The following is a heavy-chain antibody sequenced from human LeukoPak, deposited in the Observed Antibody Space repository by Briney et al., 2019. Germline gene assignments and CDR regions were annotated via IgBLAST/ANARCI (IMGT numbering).Heavy chain of an antibody. D-gene: IGHD7-27*01. V-gene: IGHV1-46*01. CDR1: GYTFTSYY. CDR2: INPSGGST. Sequence: ASVKVSCKASGYTFTSYYMRWVRQAPGQGLEWMGIINPSGGSTSYAQKFQGRVTMTRDTSTSTVYMELSSLRSEDTAVYYCARDWATGDLLNYWGQGTLVTVSS. CDR3: ARDWATGDLLNY. J-gene: IGHJ4*02.